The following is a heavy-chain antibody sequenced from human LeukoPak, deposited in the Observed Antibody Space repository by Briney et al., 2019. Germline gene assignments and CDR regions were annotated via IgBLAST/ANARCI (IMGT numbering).Heavy chain of an antibody. V-gene: IGHV1-18*01. CDR3: ARRIFGVVTNWFDP. CDR1: GYTFTSYG. Sequence: GASVKVSCKASGYTFTSYGISWVRQAPGQGLEWMGWISAYDGNTNYAQKLQGRVTMTTDTSTSTAYMELRSLRSDDTAVYYCARRIFGVVTNWFDPWGQGTLVTVSS. D-gene: IGHD3-3*01. J-gene: IGHJ5*02. CDR2: ISAYDGNT.